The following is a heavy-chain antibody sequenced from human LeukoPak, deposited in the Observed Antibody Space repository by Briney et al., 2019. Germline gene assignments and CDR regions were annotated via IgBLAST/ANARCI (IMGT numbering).Heavy chain of an antibody. CDR2: ISYDGSNK. Sequence: GGSLRLSCAASGFTFSSYAMHWVRQAPGKGLEWVAVISYDGSNKYYADSVKGRFTISRDNSKNTLYLQMNSLRAEDTAVYYCAKGRNWNGGQNDYWGQGTLVTVSS. V-gene: IGHV3-30-3*01. CDR1: GFTFSSYA. J-gene: IGHJ4*02. D-gene: IGHD1-1*01. CDR3: AKGRNWNGGQNDY.